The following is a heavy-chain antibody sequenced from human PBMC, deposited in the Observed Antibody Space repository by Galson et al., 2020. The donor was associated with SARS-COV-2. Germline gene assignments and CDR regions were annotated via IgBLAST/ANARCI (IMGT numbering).Heavy chain of an antibody. V-gene: IGHV1-69*13. Sequence: SVKVSCKASGGTFSSYGITWVRQAPGQGLEWMGGIIPIFGTANYAQKFQGRVTITADESTNTAYMELSSLRSEDTAVYYCARRYCSGGSCYSVLLGPFDIWGQGTMVTVSS. J-gene: IGHJ3*02. CDR1: GGTFSSYG. D-gene: IGHD2-15*01. CDR2: IIPIFGTA. CDR3: ARRYCSGGSCYSVLLGPFDI.